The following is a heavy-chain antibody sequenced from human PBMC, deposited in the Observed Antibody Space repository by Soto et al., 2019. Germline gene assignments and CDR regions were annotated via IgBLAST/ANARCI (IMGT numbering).Heavy chain of an antibody. CDR1: GGSFSGYY. Sequence: QVQLQQWGAGLLKPSETLSLTCAVYGGSFSGYYWSWIRQPPGKGLEWIGEINHSGSTNYNPSLKRRVTISVDTSKNQLSLKLSSVTAADTAVYYCARVGALGSSSCFDYWGQGTLVTVSS. J-gene: IGHJ4*02. CDR3: ARVGALGSSSCFDY. V-gene: IGHV4-34*01. CDR2: INHSGST. D-gene: IGHD6-13*01.